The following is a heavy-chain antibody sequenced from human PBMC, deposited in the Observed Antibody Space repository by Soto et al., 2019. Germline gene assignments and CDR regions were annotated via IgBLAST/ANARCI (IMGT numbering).Heavy chain of an antibody. V-gene: IGHV3-23*01. J-gene: IGHJ4*02. Sequence: GGSLRLSCAASGFTFRSYPMRWVRQAPGKGLEWVSGISGSGGSTYYPDSVKGRFTISRDNFKNTLYLQMNSLRAEDTAVYYCAKHVVVVPAAGDYFDYWGQGTQVTVSS. CDR1: GFTFRSYP. CDR3: AKHVVVVPAAGDYFDY. D-gene: IGHD2-2*01. CDR2: ISGSGGST.